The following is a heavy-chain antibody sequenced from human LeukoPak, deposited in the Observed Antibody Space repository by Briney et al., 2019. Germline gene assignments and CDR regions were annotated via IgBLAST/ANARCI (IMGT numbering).Heavy chain of an antibody. Sequence: SETLSLTCGVSGGSISGTNWWSWVRQPPGQGLEWIGEISLAGQTNFNPSLNGRVTMSLDKSSNQLSLHLTSVTAADTATYFCSRESGPFCPFGYWGQGTLVTISS. V-gene: IGHV4/OR15-8*02. J-gene: IGHJ4*02. CDR2: ISLAGQT. CDR3: SRESGPFCPFGY. D-gene: IGHD1-26*01. CDR1: GGSISGTNW.